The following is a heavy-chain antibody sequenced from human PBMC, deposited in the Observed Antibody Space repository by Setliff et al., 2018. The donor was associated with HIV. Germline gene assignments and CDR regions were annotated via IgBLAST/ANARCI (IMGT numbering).Heavy chain of an antibody. CDR1: GYTFTDYY. CDR2: NNPNSGGT. CDR3: ARDVFAYYYGSGSYIDY. Sequence: ASVKVSCKASGYTFTDYYIHWVRQAPGHGLEWMGWNNPNSGGTNYAQKFQGRVTMTRDTSISTAYMELSRLRSDDTAVYYCARDVFAYYYGSGSYIDYWGQGTLVTVSS. V-gene: IGHV1-2*02. J-gene: IGHJ4*02. D-gene: IGHD3-10*01.